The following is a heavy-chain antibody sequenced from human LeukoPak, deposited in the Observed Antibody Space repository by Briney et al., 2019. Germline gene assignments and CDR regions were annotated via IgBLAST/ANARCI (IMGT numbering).Heavy chain of an antibody. CDR2: IWYDGSNK. J-gene: IGHJ4*02. CDR1: GFTFSSYG. D-gene: IGHD2-15*01. CDR3: ARDGTLMVAAEYYFDY. V-gene: IGHV3-33*01. Sequence: GGSLRLSCAASGFTFSSYGMHWVRQAPGKGLEWVAVIWYDGSNKYYADSVKGRFTISRDNSKNTLYLQMNSLRAEDTAVYYCARDGTLMVAAEYYFDYWGQGTLVTASS.